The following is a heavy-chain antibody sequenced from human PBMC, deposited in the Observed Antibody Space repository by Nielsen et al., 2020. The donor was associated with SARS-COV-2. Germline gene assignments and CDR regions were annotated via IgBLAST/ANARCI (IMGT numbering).Heavy chain of an antibody. CDR3: ARGVITVTTSYDAFDI. Sequence: SVKVSCKASGGTFSSYAISWVRQAPGQGLEWMGGIIPIFGTANYAQKFQGRVTITADESTSTAYMELSSLRSEDTAVYYCARGVITVTTSYDAFDIWGQGTMVTVSS. V-gene: IGHV1-69*13. D-gene: IGHD4-17*01. CDR2: IIPIFGTA. CDR1: GGTFSSYA. J-gene: IGHJ3*02.